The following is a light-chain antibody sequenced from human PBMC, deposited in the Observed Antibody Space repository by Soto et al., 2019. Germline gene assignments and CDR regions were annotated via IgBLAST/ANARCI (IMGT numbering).Light chain of an antibody. Sequence: PGERATLSCRASQSVSSYFAWYQQKPGQAPRLLIYDASTRAAGIPARFSGSGSGTDFTLTISSLEPEDFAVYYCQQRSDWPLTFGGGTKGEI. V-gene: IGKV3-11*01. CDR2: DAS. CDR3: QQRSDWPLT. J-gene: IGKJ4*01. CDR1: QSVSSY.